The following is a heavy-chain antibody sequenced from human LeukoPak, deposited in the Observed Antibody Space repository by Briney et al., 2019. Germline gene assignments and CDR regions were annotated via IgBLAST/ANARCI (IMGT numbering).Heavy chain of an antibody. Sequence: GASVKVSCKASRDTFISNHMHWVRQAPGQGLEWMGGIIPIFGTANYAQKFQGRVTITADESTSTAYMELSSLRSEDTAVYYCARDSRVDGYNFFGYWGQGTLVTVSS. J-gene: IGHJ4*02. CDR2: IIPIFGTA. CDR3: ARDSRVDGYNFFGY. D-gene: IGHD5-24*01. CDR1: RDTFISNH. V-gene: IGHV1-69*13.